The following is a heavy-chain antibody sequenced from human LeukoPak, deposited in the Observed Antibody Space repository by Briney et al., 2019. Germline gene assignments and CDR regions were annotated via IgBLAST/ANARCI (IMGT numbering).Heavy chain of an antibody. V-gene: IGHV1-3*01. CDR2: INAGNGNT. Sequence: ASVKVSCKASGYTFTSYAMHWVRQAPGQRLEWMGWINAGNGNTKYSQKFQGRVTITRDTSVSTVYMELRSLRSDDTALYYCARGDDAFDFWGQGTMVTVSS. CDR1: GYTFTSYA. J-gene: IGHJ3*01. CDR3: ARGDDAFDF.